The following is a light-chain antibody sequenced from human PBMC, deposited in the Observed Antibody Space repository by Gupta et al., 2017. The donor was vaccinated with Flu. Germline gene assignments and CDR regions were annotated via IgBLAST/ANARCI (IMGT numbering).Light chain of an antibody. J-gene: IGLJ1*01. CDR3: AAWDDSLSGHYV. CDR2: SNS. V-gene: IGLV1-44*01. CDR1: SSNIGSNA. Sequence: QSVLTPPPSESGTPGQRVTISCSGSSSNIGSNAVHWYQQLPGTAPKLLIYSNSQRPSGVPDRFSGSKSGTSASLAISGLQSEDEADYYCAAWDDSLSGHYVFGTGTKVTVL.